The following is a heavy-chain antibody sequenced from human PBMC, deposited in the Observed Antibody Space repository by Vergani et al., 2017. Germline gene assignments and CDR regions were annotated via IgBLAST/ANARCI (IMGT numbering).Heavy chain of an antibody. CDR3: ARGVATIPPDWFDP. CDR1: GGSISSYY. Sequence: QVQLQESGPGLVKPSETLSLTCTVSGGSISSYYWSWIRQPAGKGLEWIGRIYTSGSTNYNPSLKSRVTMSVDTSKNQFSLKLSSVTAADPAVYYCARGVATIPPDWFDPWGQGTLVTVSS. D-gene: IGHD5-12*01. CDR2: IYTSGST. J-gene: IGHJ5*02. V-gene: IGHV4-4*07.